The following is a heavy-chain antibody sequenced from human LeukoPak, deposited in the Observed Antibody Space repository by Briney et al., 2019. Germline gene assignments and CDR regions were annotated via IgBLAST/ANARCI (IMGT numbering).Heavy chain of an antibody. V-gene: IGHV1-69*04. CDR3: ARDPGAIYGGDYYYYYGMDV. CDR1: GGTFSSYA. Sequence: GSSVKVSCKASGGTFSSYAISWVRQAPGQGLEWMGRIIPILGIANYAQKFQGRVTITADKSTSTAYMELSSLRSEDTAVYYCARDPGAIYGGDYYYYYGMDVWGQGTTVTVSS. J-gene: IGHJ6*02. D-gene: IGHD4-17*01. CDR2: IIPILGIA.